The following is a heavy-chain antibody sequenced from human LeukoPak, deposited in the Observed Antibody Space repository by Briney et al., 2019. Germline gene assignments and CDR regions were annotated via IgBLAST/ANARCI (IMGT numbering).Heavy chain of an antibody. CDR1: GFTFSDHY. Sequence: GGSLRLSCAASGFTFSDHYVDWVRQAPGKGLEWVGRTRKKANSYTTEYAASVKGRFTISRDDSKNSLYLQMNSLKAEDTAVYYCARVGGDTGRSFDYWGQGTLVTVSS. V-gene: IGHV3-72*01. D-gene: IGHD5-18*01. CDR3: ARVGGDTGRSFDY. CDR2: TRKKANSYTT. J-gene: IGHJ4*02.